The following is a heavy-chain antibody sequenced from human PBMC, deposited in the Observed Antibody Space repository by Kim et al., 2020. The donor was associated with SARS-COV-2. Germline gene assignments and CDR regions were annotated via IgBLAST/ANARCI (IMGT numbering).Heavy chain of an antibody. J-gene: IGHJ5*02. V-gene: IGHV3-23*01. CDR3: AKSLHSSGFSWFDP. CDR2: ISGSGGST. D-gene: IGHD6-19*01. CDR1: GFTFSSYA. Sequence: GGSLRLSCAASGFTFSSYAMNWVRQAPGKGLEWVSVISGSGGSTYYADSVKGRFTISRDNSKNTLYLQMNSLRAEDTAVYYFAKSLHSSGFSWFDPLGQGTLVTVSP.